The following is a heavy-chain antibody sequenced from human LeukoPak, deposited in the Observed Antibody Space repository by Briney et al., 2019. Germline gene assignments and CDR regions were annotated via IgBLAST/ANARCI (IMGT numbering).Heavy chain of an antibody. J-gene: IGHJ5*02. D-gene: IGHD6-6*01. Sequence: PGRSLRLSCAASGFTFSSYGMHWVRQAPGKGLEWVAIIWYDGSNEYYADSVKGRFTISSDNSKNTLYLQMNSLKVEDTAVYYCARDLGSAGYSSSSGWFDPWGQGTLVTVSS. CDR2: IWYDGSNE. CDR3: ARDLGSAGYSSSSGWFDP. V-gene: IGHV3-33*01. CDR1: GFTFSSYG.